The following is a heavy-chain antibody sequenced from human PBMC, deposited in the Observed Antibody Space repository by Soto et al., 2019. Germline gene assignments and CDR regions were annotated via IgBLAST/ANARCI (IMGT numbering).Heavy chain of an antibody. Sequence: SETLSLTRPVSGDSISRYSWSWVRPPPGKGLEWIGNIHYNGNTKYSPSLKSRVTISVDTSKNQFSLKLSSVTAADTAVYYCARRYGSCFDYWGQGTLVTVSS. J-gene: IGHJ4*02. V-gene: IGHV4-59*08. D-gene: IGHD5-18*01. CDR1: GDSISRYS. CDR3: ARRYGSCFDY. CDR2: IHYNGNT.